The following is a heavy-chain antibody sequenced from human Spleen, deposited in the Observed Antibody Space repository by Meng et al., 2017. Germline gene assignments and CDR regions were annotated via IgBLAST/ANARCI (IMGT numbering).Heavy chain of an antibody. CDR1: GLTLRNYD. CDR3: VRTFGADY. D-gene: IGHD3-16*01. CDR2: ILYDGSRE. V-gene: IGHV3-30-3*01. Sequence: VQLVESGGAVVQPVRSLRLSCAASGLTLRNYDMHWVRQAPGKGLEWVAVILYDGSREYYADSVKGRFTVSRDNPRNTLYLEMNSLRDEDTAVYYCVRTFGADYWGQGTLVTVSS. J-gene: IGHJ4*02.